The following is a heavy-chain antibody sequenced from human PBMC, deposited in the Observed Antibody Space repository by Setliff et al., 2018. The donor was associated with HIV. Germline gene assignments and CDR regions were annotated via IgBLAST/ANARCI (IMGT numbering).Heavy chain of an antibody. D-gene: IGHD3-22*01. J-gene: IGHJ4*02. CDR3: ARFHFYHYDDEYYGYYFDY. Sequence: KPSETLSLTCAVYGGSFSGNYWSWIRQPPGKGLEWIGEVNHGGRLNYNPSLKSRVTISVDTSKNQFSLRLTSVTAADTALYYCARFHFYHYDDEYYGYYFDYWGQGTLVTVS. V-gene: IGHV4-34*01. CDR2: VNHGGRL. CDR1: GGSFSGNY.